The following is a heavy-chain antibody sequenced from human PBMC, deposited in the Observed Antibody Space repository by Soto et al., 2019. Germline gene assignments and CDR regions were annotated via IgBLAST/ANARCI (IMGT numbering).Heavy chain of an antibody. CDR1: GFTFNRSS. J-gene: IGHJ4*02. V-gene: IGHV3-21*06. Sequence: HLVESGGGLVKPGGSLTLSCVASGFTFNRSSMNWVRQAPGKGLEWVSSISSESAYGYYADSAEGRFTVSRDNAKNSLFLQMDNLRVEDTAVYYCARETLRGDFDDWGQGTLVTVSS. CDR3: ARETLRGDFDD. CDR2: ISSESAYG. D-gene: IGHD3-16*01.